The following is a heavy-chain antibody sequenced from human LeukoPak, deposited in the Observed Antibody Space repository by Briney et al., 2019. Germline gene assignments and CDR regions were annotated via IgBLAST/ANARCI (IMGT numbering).Heavy chain of an antibody. D-gene: IGHD3-10*01. CDR2: VSSGSSTI. CDR1: GFTFSDYY. CDR3: ARSYYYGSGSYYSGGYMDV. V-gene: IGHV3-11*04. J-gene: IGHJ6*03. Sequence: GGSLRLSCAASGFTFSDYYMSWIRQAPGKALEWVSYVSSGSSTIYYADSVKGRFTISRDNAKNSLYLQMNSLRAEDTAVYYCARSYYYGSGSYYSGGYMDVWGKGTTVTISS.